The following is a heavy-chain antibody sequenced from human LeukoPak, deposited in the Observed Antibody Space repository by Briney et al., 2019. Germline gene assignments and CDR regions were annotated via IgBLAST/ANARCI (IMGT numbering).Heavy chain of an antibody. Sequence: QSGGSLRLSCAASGFTFSSYSMNWVRQAPGKGLEWVSYISSSSSTIYYADSVKGRFTISRDNAKNSLYLQMNSLRAEDTAVYYCAREGGATSGVYYHYYMDVWGRGTTVTVSS. J-gene: IGHJ6*03. D-gene: IGHD1-26*01. CDR2: ISSSSSTI. V-gene: IGHV3-48*01. CDR1: GFTFSSYS. CDR3: AREGGATSGVYYHYYMDV.